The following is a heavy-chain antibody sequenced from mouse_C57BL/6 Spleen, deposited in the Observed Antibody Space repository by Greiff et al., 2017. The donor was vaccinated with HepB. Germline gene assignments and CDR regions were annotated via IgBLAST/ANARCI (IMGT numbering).Heavy chain of an antibody. CDR1: GYTFTSYW. Sequence: QVQLQQPGAELVKPGASVKVSCKASGYTFTSYWMHWVKQRPGQGLEWIGRIHPSDSDTNYNQKFKGKATLTVDKSSSTAYMKLSSLTSEDAAVDYCTKGNGYDGGRLFDYWGQGTTLTVSS. V-gene: IGHV1-74*01. J-gene: IGHJ2*01. CDR3: TKGNGYDGGRLFDY. CDR2: IHPSDSDT. D-gene: IGHD2-2*01.